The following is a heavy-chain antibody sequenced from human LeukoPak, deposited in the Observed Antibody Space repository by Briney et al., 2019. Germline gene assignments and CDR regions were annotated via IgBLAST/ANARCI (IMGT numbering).Heavy chain of an antibody. CDR1: GGSISSTTYY. CDR2: LYYGGNT. V-gene: IGHV4-39*02. Sequence: PSETLSLTCTVSGGSISSTTYYWGWIRQPPGKGLEWIGSLYYGGNTYYNPSLKSRVTISVDTSKNHFSLELSSVTAADTAVYYCARGMAVPAAHYWGQGTLVTVSS. D-gene: IGHD2-2*01. J-gene: IGHJ4*02. CDR3: ARGMAVPAAHY.